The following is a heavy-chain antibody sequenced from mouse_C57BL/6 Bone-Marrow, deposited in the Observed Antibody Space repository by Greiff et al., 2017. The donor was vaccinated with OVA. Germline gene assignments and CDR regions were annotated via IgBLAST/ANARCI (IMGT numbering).Heavy chain of an antibody. CDR1: GYSFTGYY. Sequence: EVQLQQSGPELVKPGASVKISCKASGYSFTGYYMNWVKQSPEKSLEWIGEINPSTGGTTYNQKFKAKATLTVDKSSSTAYMQLKSLTSEYSAVDNCARGNGSRRSIDVWGTGTTVTVSS. CDR3: ARGNGSRRSIDV. J-gene: IGHJ1*03. CDR2: INPSTGGT. D-gene: IGHD1-1*01. V-gene: IGHV1-42*01.